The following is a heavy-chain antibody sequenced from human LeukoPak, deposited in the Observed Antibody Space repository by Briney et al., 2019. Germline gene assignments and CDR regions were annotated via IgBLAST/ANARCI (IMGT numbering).Heavy chain of an antibody. V-gene: IGHV1-18*01. J-gene: IGHJ4*02. CDR3: ARALYYYDSSGYSFDY. CDR1: GYTFTSYG. CDR2: ISAYNGNT. D-gene: IGHD3-22*01. Sequence: ASVKVSCKASGYTFTSYGISWVRQAPGQGLEWMGWISAYNGNTNYAQKLQGRVTMTTDTSTSTAYMELRSLRSDDTAVYYCARALYYYDSSGYSFDYWGQGTLVTVSS.